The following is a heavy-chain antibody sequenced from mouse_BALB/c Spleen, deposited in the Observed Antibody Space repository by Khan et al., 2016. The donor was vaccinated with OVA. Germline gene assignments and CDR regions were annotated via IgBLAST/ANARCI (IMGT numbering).Heavy chain of an antibody. CDR3: ARKASLNY. J-gene: IGHJ2*01. V-gene: IGHV3-1*02. CDR1: GYSITSGYG. Sequence: EVQLQESGPGLVKPSQSLSLTCTVTGYSITSGYGWNWIRQFPGNKLEWMGYITNSGGTNFNPSLKSRTSLTRDKSKNQFFLQFNSVTTEDSAAYSSARKASLNYWGQGTTLTVSS. CDR2: ITNSGGT. D-gene: IGHD3-2*02.